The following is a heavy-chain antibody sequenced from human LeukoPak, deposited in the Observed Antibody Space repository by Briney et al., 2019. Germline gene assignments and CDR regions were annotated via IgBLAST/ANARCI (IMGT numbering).Heavy chain of an antibody. CDR3: AKDGRLAAAGPAHFDY. V-gene: IGHV3-30*18. Sequence: GGSLRLSCAASGFTFSNYGMHWVRQAPGKGLEWVAVTSADGSNKYYADSVKGRFTMSRDNSKSTLYLQMNSLTAEDTAVYYCAKDGRLAAAGPAHFDYWGQGTLVTVSS. CDR1: GFTFSNYG. CDR2: TSADGSNK. D-gene: IGHD6-13*01. J-gene: IGHJ4*02.